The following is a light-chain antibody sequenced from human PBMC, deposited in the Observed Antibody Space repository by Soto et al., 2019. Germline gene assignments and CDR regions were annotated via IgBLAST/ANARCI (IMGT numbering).Light chain of an antibody. Sequence: SVLTQPASLSGSPGPSITISCPGTSSDVGGFNYVSWFQQHPGKAPKLLIYDVINRPSGVSHRFSGSKSGNTASLTISGLQAEDEADYYCTSYTSSSTYVFGTGTKVTVL. V-gene: IGLV2-14*01. CDR2: DVI. J-gene: IGLJ1*01. CDR3: TSYTSSSTYV. CDR1: SSDVGGFNY.